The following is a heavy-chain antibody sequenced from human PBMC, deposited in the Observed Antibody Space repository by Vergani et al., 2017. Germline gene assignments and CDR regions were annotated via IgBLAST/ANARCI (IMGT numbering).Heavy chain of an antibody. J-gene: IGHJ5*02. D-gene: IGHD2-2*02. Sequence: QVQLQESGPGLVKPSQTLSLTCTVSGGSISSGSYYWSWIRQPAGKGLEWIGRIYTSGRTNYNPSLKSRVTISVDTSKNQFSLKLSSVTAADPAVYYCARQLDVVPAAIRGPWFDPWGEGRLVTVS. V-gene: IGHV4-61*02. CDR3: ARQLDVVPAAIRGPWFDP. CDR1: GGSISSGSYY. CDR2: IYTSGRT.